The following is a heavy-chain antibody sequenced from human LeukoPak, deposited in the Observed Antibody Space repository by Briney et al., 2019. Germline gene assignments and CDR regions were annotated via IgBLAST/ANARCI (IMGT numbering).Heavy chain of an antibody. CDR2: MNSNSGNT. D-gene: IGHD3-10*01. CDR1: GYSITSYD. V-gene: IGHV1-8*01. CDR3: ARGGTLVRGVAILYGMDV. Sequence: ASVMVSCRASGYSITSYDINWVRQAAEQGLEGGGGMNSNSGNTGYARKFQGRVTLTRDTSINTAYMEVNSLTSEDTAVYYCARGGTLVRGVAILYGMDVWGQGTTVTVSS. J-gene: IGHJ6*02.